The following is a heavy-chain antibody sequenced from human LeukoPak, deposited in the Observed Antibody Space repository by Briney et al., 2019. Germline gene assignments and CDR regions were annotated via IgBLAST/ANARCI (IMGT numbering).Heavy chain of an antibody. CDR1: GYSISSGYY. CDR2: IYHSGIT. V-gene: IGHV4-38-2*02. J-gene: IGHJ3*01. CDR3: ARDRHEPGP. Sequence: SETLSLTCTVSGYSISSGYYWGWIRQPPGRGLEWIGSIYHSGITYYNPSLKSRVTISADTPKNQFSLKLSSVTAADTAMYYCARDRHEPGPWGPGTMVTVSS.